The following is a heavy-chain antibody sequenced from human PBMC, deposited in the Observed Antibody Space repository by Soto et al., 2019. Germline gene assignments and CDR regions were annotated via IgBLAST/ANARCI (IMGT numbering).Heavy chain of an antibody. CDR3: AIGRRYWIDY. D-gene: IGHD1-1*01. CDR2: IYTSGSP. CDR1: GASISSYY. V-gene: IGHV4-4*07. Sequence: SETLSLTCTVSGASISSYYWSWIRQPAVKGLEWIGRIYTSGSPNYNPSLKRRVTMSVDTSKNQFSLKLISVTATDTAVYYCAIGRRYWIDYWGQGTLVTVSS. J-gene: IGHJ4*02.